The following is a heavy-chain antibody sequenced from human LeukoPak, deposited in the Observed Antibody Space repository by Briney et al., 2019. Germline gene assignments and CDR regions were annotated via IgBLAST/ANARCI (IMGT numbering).Heavy chain of an antibody. CDR1: GYTFTSYD. V-gene: IGHV1-8*01. J-gene: IGHJ6*02. CDR3: ATSVVRGYYDFWSGYYKYGMDV. D-gene: IGHD3-3*01. CDR2: MNPNSGNT. Sequence: ASVKVSCKASGYTFTSYDINLVRQATGQGLEWMGWMNPNSGNTGYAQKFQGRVTMTRNTSISTAYMELSSLRSEDTAVYYCATSVVRGYYDFWSGYYKYGMDVWGQGTTVTVSS.